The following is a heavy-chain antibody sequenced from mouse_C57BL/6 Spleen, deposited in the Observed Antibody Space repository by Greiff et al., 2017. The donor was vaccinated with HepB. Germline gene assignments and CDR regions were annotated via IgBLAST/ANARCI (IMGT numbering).Heavy chain of an antibody. CDR1: GYTFTSYW. V-gene: IGHV1-53*01. J-gene: IGHJ2*01. CDR2: INPSNGGT. Sequence: QVQLQQPGTELVKPGASVKLSRKASGYTFTSYWMHWVKQRPGQGLEWIGNINPSNGGTNYNEKFKSKATLTVDKSSSTAYMQLSSLTSEDSAVYYCAREGAYYYGLDYWGQGTTLTVSS. CDR3: AREGAYYYGLDY. D-gene: IGHD1-1*01.